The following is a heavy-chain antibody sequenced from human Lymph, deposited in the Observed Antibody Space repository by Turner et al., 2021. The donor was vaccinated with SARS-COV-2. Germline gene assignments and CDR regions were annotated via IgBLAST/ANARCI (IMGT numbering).Heavy chain of an antibody. CDR3: ARGTPDFPYYFDY. CDR2: ITFTSSYI. CDR1: GFTFSSYS. V-gene: IGHV3-21*01. D-gene: IGHD2-21*02. J-gene: IGHJ4*02. Sequence: EVQLLESGGCLVKPGGSLRLSCADSGFTFSSYSTNWVRQAPGKGLEWVSSITFTSSYIYYADSVKGRFTISRDKAKNSLYLQMNSLRAEDKAVYYCARGTPDFPYYFDYWGQGTLVTVSS.